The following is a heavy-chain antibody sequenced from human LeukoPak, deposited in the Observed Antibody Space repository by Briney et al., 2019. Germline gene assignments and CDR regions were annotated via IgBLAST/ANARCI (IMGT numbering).Heavy chain of an antibody. CDR1: GFTFSSFW. D-gene: IGHD2-15*01. J-gene: IGHJ4*02. V-gene: IGHV3-74*01. Sequence: GGSLRLSCAASGFTFSSFWMHWVRQTPGRGLVWVSRINTDGSSTNYADSVKGRFTISRDNAKNSLYLQMNSLRAEDTAVYYCARGVDEPGLLPGYWGQGTLVTVSS. CDR2: INTDGSST. CDR3: ARGVDEPGLLPGY.